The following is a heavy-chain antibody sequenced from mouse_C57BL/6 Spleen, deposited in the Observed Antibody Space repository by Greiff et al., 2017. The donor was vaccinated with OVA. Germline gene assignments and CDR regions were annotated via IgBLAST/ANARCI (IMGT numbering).Heavy chain of an antibody. J-gene: IGHJ1*03. V-gene: IGHV1-54*01. Sequence: LQESGAELVRPGTSVKVSCKASGYAFTNYLIEWVKQRPGQGLEWIGVINPGSGGTNYNEKFKGKATLTADKSSSTAYMQLSSLTSEDSAVYFCARGPGSSSDWYFDVWGTGTTVTVSS. CDR1: GYAFTNYL. CDR3: ARGPGSSSDWYFDV. D-gene: IGHD1-1*01. CDR2: INPGSGGT.